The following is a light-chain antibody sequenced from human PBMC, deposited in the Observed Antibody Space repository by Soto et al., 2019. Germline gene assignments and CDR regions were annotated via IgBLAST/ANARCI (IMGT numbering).Light chain of an antibody. V-gene: IGKV4-1*01. Sequence: DIVMTQSPDSLAVSLCERATINCKSSQSVFYISNNKNYLAWYQQKPGQPPKLLIYWASTRESGVPDRFTGSGSGTDFTLTINSLQAEDVAVYYCQQYYSTPFTFGPGTKVDVK. CDR2: WAS. CDR1: QSVFYISNNKNY. CDR3: QQYYSTPFT. J-gene: IGKJ3*01.